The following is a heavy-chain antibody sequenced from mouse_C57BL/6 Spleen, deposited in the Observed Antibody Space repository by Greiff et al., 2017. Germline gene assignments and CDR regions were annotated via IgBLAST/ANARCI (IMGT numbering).Heavy chain of an antibody. V-gene: IGHV1-52*01. CDR2: IDPSDSET. J-gene: IGHJ4*01. Sequence: QVQLQQPGAELVRPGSSVTLSCKASGYTFTSYWMHWVKQRPIQGLEWIGNIDPSDSETQYTQKFKDKAPLTVDKSSSTAYMPLNSLTTEYSAVYYCARYDYYGSFYYAMDYWGQGTSVTVSS. CDR3: ARYDYYGSFYYAMDY. D-gene: IGHD1-1*01. CDR1: GYTFTSYW.